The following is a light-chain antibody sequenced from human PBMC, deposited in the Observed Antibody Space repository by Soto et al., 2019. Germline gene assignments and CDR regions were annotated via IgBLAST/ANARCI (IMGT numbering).Light chain of an antibody. CDR2: EVT. CDR3: SSYTGNYSVV. Sequence: HSALTQPPSASGSPGQSVTISCTGTSSDVGGYNYVSWYQQHPGKVPKLMIYEVTKSPSGVPDRFSGSKSGNTASLTVSVIQAEDDSDYCCSSYTGNYSVVLGGGTKLTVL. CDR1: SSDVGGYNY. J-gene: IGLJ2*01. V-gene: IGLV2-8*01.